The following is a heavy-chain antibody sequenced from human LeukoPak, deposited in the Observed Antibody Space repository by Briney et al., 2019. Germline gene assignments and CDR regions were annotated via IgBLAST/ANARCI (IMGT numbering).Heavy chain of an antibody. CDR3: ARGNPLWFGVFSSY. D-gene: IGHD3-10*01. CDR2: ISSSSSTI. J-gene: IGHJ4*02. V-gene: IGHV3-48*01. Sequence: GGSLRLSCAASGFTFSSYSMSWVRQAPGKGLEWVSYISSSSSTIYCADSVKGRFTISRDNAKNSLYLQMNSLRAEDTAVYYCARGNPLWFGVFSSYWGQGTLVTVSS. CDR1: GFTFSSYS.